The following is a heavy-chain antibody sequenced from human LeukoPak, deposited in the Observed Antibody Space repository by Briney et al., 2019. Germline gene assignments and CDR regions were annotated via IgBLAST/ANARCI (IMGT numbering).Heavy chain of an antibody. V-gene: IGHV3-53*05. CDR2: IYSGGST. D-gene: IGHD1-14*01. CDR3: ARDDGGIYGMDV. CDR1: GFTVISNY. Sequence: PGGSLSLSCAASGFTVISNYMSWVRQAPGKGLEWVSVIYSGGSTYYADSVKGRFTISRDNSKNTLYLQMNSLRAEDTAVYYCARDDGGIYGMDVWGQGTTVTVSS. J-gene: IGHJ6*02.